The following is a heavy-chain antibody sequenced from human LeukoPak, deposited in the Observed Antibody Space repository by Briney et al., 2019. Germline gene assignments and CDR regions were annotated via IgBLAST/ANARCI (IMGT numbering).Heavy chain of an antibody. CDR1: GGSISSYY. CDR2: IYDSGST. Sequence: SETLSLTCTVSGGSISSYYWSWIRQPPGKGLEWIGYIYDSGSTNYNPSLKSRVTISVDTSKNQFSLKLSSVTAADTAVYYCARGLDGYNGNFDYWGQGTLVTVSS. D-gene: IGHD5-24*01. CDR3: ARGLDGYNGNFDY. J-gene: IGHJ4*02. V-gene: IGHV4-59*01.